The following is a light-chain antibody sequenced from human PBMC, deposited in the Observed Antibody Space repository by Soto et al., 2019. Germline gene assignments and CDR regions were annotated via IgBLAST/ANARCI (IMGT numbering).Light chain of an antibody. CDR2: STS. CDR3: LLFYGGAQVL. CDR1: AGAVTSGYY. J-gene: IGLJ2*01. Sequence: QAVVTQEPSLTVSPGGTVTLTCASSAGAVTSGYYTNWIQQKPGQAPRALIYSTSEKHSWTPARFSGSLLGGKAALTLSAAQPEDEADYYCLLFYGGAQVLFGGGTKLTVL. V-gene: IGLV7-43*01.